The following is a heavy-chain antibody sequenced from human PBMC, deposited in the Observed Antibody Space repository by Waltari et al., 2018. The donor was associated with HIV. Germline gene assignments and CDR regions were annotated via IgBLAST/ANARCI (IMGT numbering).Heavy chain of an antibody. V-gene: IGHV1-18*01. CDR1: GYSFSSYG. Sequence: VHLVQSAIEVTKPGASVKVACKTSGYSFSSYGISWVRQAPGRGLEWMAWIFVFDGNTKFARSFEDRGRLTTDTSTSRGYLEVRNVTYDDTAIYYCAGGGGDWFSETHYYSGMDVWGQGTTVIVAS. CDR2: IFVFDGNT. D-gene: IGHD3-3*01. CDR3: AGGGGDWFSETHYYSGMDV. J-gene: IGHJ6*02.